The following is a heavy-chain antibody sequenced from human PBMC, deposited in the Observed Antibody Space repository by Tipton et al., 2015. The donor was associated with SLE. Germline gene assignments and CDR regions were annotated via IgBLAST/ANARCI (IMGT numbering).Heavy chain of an antibody. J-gene: IGHJ6*03. CDR1: GFTFNRYW. D-gene: IGHD3-16*01. V-gene: IGHV3-74*01. Sequence: GSLRLSCAASGFTFNRYWMHWVRQAPGKGLMWVSRIDSDGTITNYADTVKGRFTISRDNAKDTLYLQMNSLRAEDTAVYYCAGVYYYYYYMDVWGQGKMVTVSS. CDR2: IDSDGTIT. CDR3: AGVYYYYYYMDV.